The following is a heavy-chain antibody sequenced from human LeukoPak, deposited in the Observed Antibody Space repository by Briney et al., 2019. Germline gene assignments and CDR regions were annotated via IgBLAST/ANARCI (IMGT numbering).Heavy chain of an antibody. J-gene: IGHJ4*02. CDR1: GYSISSGYY. V-gene: IGHV4-38-2*02. Sequence: SETLSLTCSVSGYSISSGYYWGWIRQPPGKGVEWIGSIYHSGSTYYNPSLKSRVTISVDTSKNQFSLKVTSVTAADTAVYYCAKGSDSGSYYGYWGQGTLVTVSS. CDR2: IYHSGST. D-gene: IGHD1-26*01. CDR3: AKGSDSGSYYGY.